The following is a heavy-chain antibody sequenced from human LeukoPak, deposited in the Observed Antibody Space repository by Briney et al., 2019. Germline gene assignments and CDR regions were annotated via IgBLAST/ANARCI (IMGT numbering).Heavy chain of an antibody. Sequence: NSSETLSLTCTVSGGSISSGSYYWSWIRQPAGKGLEWIGRIYTSGSTNYNPSLKSRVTISVDTSKNQFSLKLSSVTAADTAVYYCARETSQKGAHYMDVWGKGTTVTISS. D-gene: IGHD3-16*01. CDR1: GGSISSGSYY. CDR2: IYTSGST. CDR3: ARETSQKGAHYMDV. J-gene: IGHJ6*03. V-gene: IGHV4-61*02.